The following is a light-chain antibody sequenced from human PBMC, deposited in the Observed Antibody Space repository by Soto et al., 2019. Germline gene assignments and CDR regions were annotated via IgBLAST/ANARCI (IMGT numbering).Light chain of an antibody. CDR3: QTWDTGIRV. CDR1: SGHSNYV. J-gene: IGLJ2*01. CDR2: LNSDGSH. V-gene: IGLV4-69*01. Sequence: QLVLTQSPSASASLGASVKLTCTLSSGHSNYVIAWHQQQPEKGPRYLVKLNSDGSHSKGDGIPDRFSGSSSGAERYLTISSLQSEDEADYYCQTWDTGIRVFGGGTKLTVL.